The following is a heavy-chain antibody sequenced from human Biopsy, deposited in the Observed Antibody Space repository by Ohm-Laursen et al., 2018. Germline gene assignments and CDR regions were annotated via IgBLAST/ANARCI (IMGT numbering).Heavy chain of an antibody. CDR1: GGSIKSYY. CDR2: IYYTGHT. CDR3: ARLTGDPSY. Sequence: SDTLSLTWIVSGGSIKSYYWNWIRQSPGKGLEWIGFIYYTGHTNYNPSLKSRATISVDTSKNQFSLKVISVTAADTAVYYCARLTGDPSYWGQGILVTVPS. V-gene: IGHV4-59*07. J-gene: IGHJ4*02. D-gene: IGHD7-27*01.